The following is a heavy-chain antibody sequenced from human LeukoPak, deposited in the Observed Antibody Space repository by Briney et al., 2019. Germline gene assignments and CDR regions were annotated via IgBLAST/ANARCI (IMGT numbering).Heavy chain of an antibody. CDR3: ARDRAWNYFDY. CDR2: ISNRGTTI. J-gene: IGHJ4*02. V-gene: IGHV3-11*01. CDR1: GFTFSDFY. Sequence: PGGSLRLSCAASGFTFSDFYMTWIRQAPGKGLEWVSYISNRGTTIHYADSVKGRFTISRDNSKNTLYLQMNSLRAEDTAVYYCARDRAWNYFDYWGRGTLVTVSS. D-gene: IGHD3-3*01.